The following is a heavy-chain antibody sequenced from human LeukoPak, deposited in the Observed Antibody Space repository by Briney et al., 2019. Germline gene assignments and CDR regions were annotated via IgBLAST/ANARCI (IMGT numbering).Heavy chain of an antibody. D-gene: IGHD3-3*01. Sequence: AGGSLRLSCAASGFTFSSYAMSWVRQAPGKGLEWVSAISGSGGSTYYADSVKGRFTISRDNSKNTLYLQMNSLRAEDTAVYYCAKVPNVSWYYDFWSGPNWFDPWGQGTLVTVSS. V-gene: IGHV3-23*01. J-gene: IGHJ5*02. CDR3: AKVPNVSWYYDFWSGPNWFDP. CDR2: ISGSGGST. CDR1: GFTFSSYA.